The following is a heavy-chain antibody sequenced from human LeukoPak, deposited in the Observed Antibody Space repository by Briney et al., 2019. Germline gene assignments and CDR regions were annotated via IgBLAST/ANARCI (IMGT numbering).Heavy chain of an antibody. CDR1: GGSINSHY. J-gene: IGHJ3*02. CDR2: IHYTGTT. CDR3: ATNRVGTYDRPFDI. V-gene: IGHV4-59*08. D-gene: IGHD1-26*01. Sequence: PSETLSLTCIVSGGSINSHYWSWIRQPPGEGLEWIGDIHYTGTTKYNPSVKSRVTISTDTSKNQFSLELSSVTATDTAVYFCATNRVGTYDRPFDIWGQGTMVTVSS.